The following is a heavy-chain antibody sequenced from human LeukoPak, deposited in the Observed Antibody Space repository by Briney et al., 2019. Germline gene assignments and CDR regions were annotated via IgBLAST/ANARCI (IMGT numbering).Heavy chain of an antibody. V-gene: IGHV1-46*01. CDR1: GYTFTGYY. D-gene: IGHD3-9*01. CDR2: INPSGGST. J-gene: IGHJ5*02. CDR3: ARKYDILTGYGNYFDP. Sequence: ASVTVSCKASGYTFTGYYMHWVRQAPGQGLEWMGIINPSGGSTSYAQKFQGRVTMTRDTSISTAYMELSSLRSDDTAVYYCARKYDILTGYGNYFDPWGQGTLVTVSS.